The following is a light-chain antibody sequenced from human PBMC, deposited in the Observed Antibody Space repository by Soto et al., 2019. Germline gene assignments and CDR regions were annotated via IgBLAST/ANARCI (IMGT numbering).Light chain of an antibody. V-gene: IGKV2-30*01. CDR2: KVS. J-gene: IGKJ1*01. Sequence: TQSPLSLPVTLGQPASISCRSSQSLEYSDGKNYLNWFQQRPGQSPRRLLYKVSNRDSGVPDRFSGSGSGTDFTLKISRVEAEDVGVYYCMHGSFWPWTFGQGTK. CDR3: MHGSFWPWT. CDR1: QSLEYSDGKNY.